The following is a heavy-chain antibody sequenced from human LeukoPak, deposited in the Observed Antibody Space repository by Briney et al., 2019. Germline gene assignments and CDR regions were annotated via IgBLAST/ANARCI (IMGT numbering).Heavy chain of an antibody. CDR1: GFTVDDYA. D-gene: IGHD3-22*01. J-gene: IGHJ4*02. Sequence: SLRLSCPASGFTVDDYAIHWVRQAPGKCLEWVSGFSWNSGSLGYADSVKGRFTISRDNAKNSLYLQMNSLRAEDTAVYYCATPLDYYDRSDSHQGGDWGQGTLVTVSS. CDR3: ATPLDYYDRSDSHQGGD. CDR2: FSWNSGSL. V-gene: IGHV3-9*01.